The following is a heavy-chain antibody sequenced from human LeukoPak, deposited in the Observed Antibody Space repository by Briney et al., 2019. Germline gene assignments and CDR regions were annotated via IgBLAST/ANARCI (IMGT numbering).Heavy chain of an antibody. CDR2: IYHSGST. D-gene: IGHD3-9*01. V-gene: IGHV4-4*02. CDR1: GGSISSSNW. CDR3: ARGLSNYDILTGYYSRWFDP. J-gene: IGHJ5*02. Sequence: SEPLSLTCAVSGGSISSSNWWSWVRQPPGKGLEWHGEIYHSGSTNYNPSLKSRVTISVDKSKNQFSLKLSSVTAADTAVYYCARGLSNYDILTGYYSRWFDPWGQGTLVTVSS.